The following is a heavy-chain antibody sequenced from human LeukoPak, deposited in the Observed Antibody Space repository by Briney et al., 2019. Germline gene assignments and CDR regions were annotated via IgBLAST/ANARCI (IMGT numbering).Heavy chain of an antibody. CDR2: ISAYNGNT. CDR3: ARDMGSYDILTGQAYGY. V-gene: IGHV1-18*01. Sequence: ASVKVSCKASGYTFTSYGISWVRQAPGQGLEWMGWISAYNGNTNYAQKLQGRVTMTTDTSTSTAYMELRSLRSDDTAVYYCARDMGSYDILTGQAYGYWGQGTLVTVSS. CDR1: GYTFTSYG. J-gene: IGHJ4*02. D-gene: IGHD3-9*01.